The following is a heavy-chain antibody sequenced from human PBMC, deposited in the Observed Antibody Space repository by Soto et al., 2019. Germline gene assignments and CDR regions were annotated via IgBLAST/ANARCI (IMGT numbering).Heavy chain of an antibody. Sequence: QVQLVESGGGVVQPGRSLRLSCAASGFTFSSYGMHWVRQAPGKGLEWVAVIWYDGSNKYYADSVKGRFTISRDNSKNTLYLQMNSLRAEDTAVYYCARDPSLDSRDYYGMDVWGQGTTVTVSS. CDR1: GFTFSSYG. CDR2: IWYDGSNK. J-gene: IGHJ6*02. D-gene: IGHD3-22*01. V-gene: IGHV3-33*01. CDR3: ARDPSLDSRDYYGMDV.